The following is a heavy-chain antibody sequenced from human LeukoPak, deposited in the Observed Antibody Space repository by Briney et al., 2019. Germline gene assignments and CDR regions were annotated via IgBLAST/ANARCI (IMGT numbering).Heavy chain of an antibody. V-gene: IGHV4-39*01. CDR2: IYYSGST. J-gene: IGHJ5*02. CDR1: GGSINIISYY. D-gene: IGHD3-16*02. CDR3: ARQSSDYLWGSYRSTPNWFDP. Sequence: SETLSLTCTVSGGSINIISYYWGWIRQPPGKGLEWIGSIYYSGSTYYNPSLKRRVTISVDTSKKHLSLKLSSVTAADTAVYYCARQSSDYLWGSYRSTPNWFDPWGQGTLVTVSS.